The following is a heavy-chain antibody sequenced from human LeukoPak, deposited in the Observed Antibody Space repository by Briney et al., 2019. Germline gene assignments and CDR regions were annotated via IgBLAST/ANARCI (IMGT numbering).Heavy chain of an antibody. CDR1: GYTFTGYY. CDR3: ARAKRGYSYGEYYFDY. Sequence: ASVKVSCKASGYTFTGYYMHWVRQAPGQGLEWMGWINPNSGGTNYAQKFQGWVTMTRDMSISTAYMELNRLRSDDTAVYYCARAKRGYSYGEYYFDYWGQGTLVTVSS. D-gene: IGHD5-18*01. V-gene: IGHV1-2*04. CDR2: INPNSGGT. J-gene: IGHJ4*02.